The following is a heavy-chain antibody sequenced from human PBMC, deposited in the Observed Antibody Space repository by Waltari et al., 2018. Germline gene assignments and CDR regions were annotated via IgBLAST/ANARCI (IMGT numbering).Heavy chain of an antibody. CDR2: IWYDGSNK. J-gene: IGHJ6*02. V-gene: IGHV3-33*01. CDR1: GFTFSSYG. CDR3: AREVTIFGVASYYYFGMDV. D-gene: IGHD3-3*01. Sequence: QVQLVESGGGVGQPGRSLRPSCAASGFTFSSYGMHGLRQAPGKRLEWVAVIWYDGSNKYYADSVMGRFTISRDNSKNTLYLQMNSLRAEDTAVYYCAREVTIFGVASYYYFGMDVWGQGTTVTVSS.